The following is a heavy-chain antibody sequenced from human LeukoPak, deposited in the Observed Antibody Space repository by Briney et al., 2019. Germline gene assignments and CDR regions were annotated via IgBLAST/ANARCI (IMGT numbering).Heavy chain of an antibody. Sequence: PGGSLRLSCAASGFTFSSYGMHWVRQAPGKGLEWVAVIWYDGSNKYYADSVKGRFTISRDNSKNTLYLQMNSLRAEDTAVYYCARDVMSGWPAWHFDYWGQGTLVTVSS. D-gene: IGHD6-19*01. CDR2: IWYDGSNK. CDR1: GFTFSSYG. CDR3: ARDVMSGWPAWHFDY. J-gene: IGHJ4*02. V-gene: IGHV3-33*01.